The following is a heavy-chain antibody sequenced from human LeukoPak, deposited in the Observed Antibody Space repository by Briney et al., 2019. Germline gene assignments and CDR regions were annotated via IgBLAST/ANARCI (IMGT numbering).Heavy chain of an antibody. Sequence: GGSLRLSCAASGFTFNTYTMNWVRQAPGKGLEWVSSISSSSSYIYYADSVKGRFLISRDNSKNMLFLQMNSLIIEDTAVYYCARNSDYYDYSPQSVWGQGTLVTVS. CDR1: GFTFNTYT. CDR3: ARNSDYYDYSPQSV. D-gene: IGHD3-22*01. CDR2: ISSSSSYI. J-gene: IGHJ4*02. V-gene: IGHV3-21*01.